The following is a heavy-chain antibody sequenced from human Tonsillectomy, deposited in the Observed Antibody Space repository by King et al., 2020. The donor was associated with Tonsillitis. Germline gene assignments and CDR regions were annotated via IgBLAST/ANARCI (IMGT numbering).Heavy chain of an antibody. CDR1: GFTFSSYG. CDR3: ARSSLGAFYYYYMDV. J-gene: IGHJ6*03. CDR2: ISSSGGST. Sequence: EVQLVESGGGLVQPGGSLRLSCAASGFTFSSYGMHWVRQAPGKGLEYVSAISSSGGSTYYANSVKGRFTISRDNSKNTLYLQMGSLRAEDMAVYYCARSSLGAFYYYYMDVWGKGTTVTVSS. D-gene: IGHD1-26*01. V-gene: IGHV3-64*01.